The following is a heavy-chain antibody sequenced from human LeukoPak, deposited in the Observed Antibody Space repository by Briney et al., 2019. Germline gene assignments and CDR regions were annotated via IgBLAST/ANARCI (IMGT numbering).Heavy chain of an antibody. D-gene: IGHD3-10*01. Sequence: SETLSLTCTVSGGSISSYYWSWIRQPAGKGLEWIGRIYTSGSTNYNPSLKSRVTISVDTSKNQFSLKLSSVTAADTAVYYCASTFVVVRGVRYFDYWGQGTLVTVSS. J-gene: IGHJ4*02. V-gene: IGHV4-4*07. CDR1: GGSISSYY. CDR2: IYTSGST. CDR3: ASTFVVVRGVRYFDY.